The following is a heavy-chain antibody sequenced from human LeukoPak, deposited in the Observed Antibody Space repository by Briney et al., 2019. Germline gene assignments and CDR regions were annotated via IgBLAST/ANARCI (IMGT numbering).Heavy chain of an antibody. CDR3: ARDGSSWYGIDY. CDR1: GFTFSDYY. D-gene: IGHD6-13*01. J-gene: IGHJ4*02. CDR2: ISSSGSTI. Sequence: PGGSLRLSCAVSGFTFSDYYMSWIRQAPGKGLEWISYISSSGSTISYADSVKGRFTISRDNAKNSLYLQMNSLRAEDTAVYYCARDGSSWYGIDYWGQGTLVTVSS. V-gene: IGHV3-11*01.